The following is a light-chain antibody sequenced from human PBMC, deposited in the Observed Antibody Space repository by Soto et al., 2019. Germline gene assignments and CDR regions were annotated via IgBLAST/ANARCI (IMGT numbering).Light chain of an antibody. J-gene: IGKJ1*01. CDR3: QQYNNWPQT. V-gene: IGKV3-15*01. CDR2: GAS. CDR1: QTINNN. Sequence: VMTQAPATLSVSPGERATLSCRASQTINNNVAWYQLKDGQVPRLVIYGASTRATDIPARFSGSGSGTEFTLTISSLQYEDFEGYHCQQYNNWPQTLGQGTKVDIK.